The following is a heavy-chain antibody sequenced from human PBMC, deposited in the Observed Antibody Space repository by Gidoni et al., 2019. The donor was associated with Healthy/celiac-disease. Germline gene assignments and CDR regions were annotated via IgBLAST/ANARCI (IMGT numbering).Heavy chain of an antibody. CDR1: GGSIRSSRYY. Sequence: QLQLQESGPGLVKPSETLSLTCTVSGGSIRSSRYYWGWIRQPPGKGLEWIGSIYYSGSTYYNPSLKSRVTISVDTSKNQFSLKLSSVTAADTAVYYCARERLLADSSLDYWGQGTLVTVSS. J-gene: IGHJ4*02. CDR2: IYYSGST. CDR3: ARERLLADSSLDY. V-gene: IGHV4-39*07. D-gene: IGHD6-13*01.